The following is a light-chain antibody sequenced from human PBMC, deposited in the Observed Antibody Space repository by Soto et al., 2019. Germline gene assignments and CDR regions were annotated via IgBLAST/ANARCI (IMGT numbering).Light chain of an antibody. CDR1: SSNVGSYNL. J-gene: IGLJ1*01. CDR3: CSFAGTSTYV. V-gene: IGLV2-23*01. Sequence: QSALTQPASVSGSPGQSITISCTGTSSNVGSYNLVSWYQQHPGKAPKLITYEGSKRPSGVSNRFSGSKSGNTASLTISGLQAEYEADYYSCSFAGTSTYVFGTGTKLTVL. CDR2: EGS.